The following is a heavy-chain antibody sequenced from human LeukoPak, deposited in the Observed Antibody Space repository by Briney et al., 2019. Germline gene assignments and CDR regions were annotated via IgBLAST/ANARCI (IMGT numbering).Heavy chain of an antibody. J-gene: IGHJ3*02. Sequence: GGSLRLSCAASGFTFSSYWMSWVRQAPGKGLEWVSIIYGDGSTYYADSMKGRFTISRDNSKNTLYLQMNSLRVEDTAVYYCARVIVATNTFDAFDIWGQGTMVTVSS. D-gene: IGHD5-12*01. V-gene: IGHV3-53*01. CDR1: GFTFSSYW. CDR2: IYGDGST. CDR3: ARVIVATNTFDAFDI.